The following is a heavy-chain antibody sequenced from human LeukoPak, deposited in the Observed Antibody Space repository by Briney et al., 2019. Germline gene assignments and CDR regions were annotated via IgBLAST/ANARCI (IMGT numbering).Heavy chain of an antibody. V-gene: IGHV3-49*04. CDR1: GFTFGDYA. D-gene: IGHD3-22*01. CDR2: IRSKAYGGTT. J-gene: IGHJ4*02. Sequence: GGSLRLSCTASGFTFGDYAMSWVRQAPGKGLEWVGFIRSKAYGGTTEYAASVKGRFTISRDDSKSIAYLQMNSLKTEDTAVYYCTRDLEYYYDSSGYTDYWGQGTLVTASS. CDR3: TRDLEYYYDSSGYTDY.